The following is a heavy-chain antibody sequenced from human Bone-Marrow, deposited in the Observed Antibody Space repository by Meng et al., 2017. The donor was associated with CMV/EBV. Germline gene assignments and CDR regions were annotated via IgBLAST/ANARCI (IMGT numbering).Heavy chain of an antibody. CDR2: IDHNENT. Sequence: SETLSLTCAVYGGSLRDSFWTWIRQTPGKGLEWIGEIDHNENTNYNPSLGGRATMSVDTSKNQFSLKVRSVTAADTAVYYCARAGVWLPNQWSQGTPVTVSS. CDR1: GGSLRDSF. J-gene: IGHJ4*02. V-gene: IGHV4-34*01. CDR3: ARAGVWLPNQ. D-gene: IGHD5-24*01.